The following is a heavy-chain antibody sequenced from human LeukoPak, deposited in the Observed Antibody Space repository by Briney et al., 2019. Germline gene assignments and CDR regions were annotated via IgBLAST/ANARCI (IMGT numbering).Heavy chain of an antibody. Sequence: TSETLSLTCAVSGGSISSGGYSWSWIRQPPGKGLEWIGYIYHSGSTYYNPSLKSRVTISVDRSKNQFSLKLSSVTAADTAVYYCASLVSGPQGDYWGQGTLVTVSS. CDR2: IYHSGST. D-gene: IGHD2/OR15-2a*01. CDR3: ASLVSGPQGDY. V-gene: IGHV4-30-2*01. J-gene: IGHJ4*02. CDR1: GGSISSGGYS.